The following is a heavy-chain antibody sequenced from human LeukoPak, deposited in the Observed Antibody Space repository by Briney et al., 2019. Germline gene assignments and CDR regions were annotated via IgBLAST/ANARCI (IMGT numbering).Heavy chain of an antibody. CDR2: ISGSGGST. J-gene: IGHJ6*02. CDR3: ARDPNPIAAAGTSYYYYGMDV. V-gene: IGHV3-23*01. CDR1: GFTFSSYA. Sequence: GGSLRLSCAASGFTFSSYAMSWVRQAPGKGLEWVSAISGSGGSTYYADSVKGRFTISRDNSKNTLYLQMNSLRAEDTAVYYCARDPNPIAAAGTSYYYYGMDVWGQGTTVTVSS. D-gene: IGHD6-13*01.